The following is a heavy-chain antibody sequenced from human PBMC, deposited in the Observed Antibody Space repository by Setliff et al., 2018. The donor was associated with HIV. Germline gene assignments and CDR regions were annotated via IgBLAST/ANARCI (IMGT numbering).Heavy chain of an antibody. CDR3: ARKLRPGHGVDV. CDR2: LNNDGRKT. J-gene: IGHJ6*02. V-gene: IGHV3-74*03. D-gene: IGHD3-10*01. Sequence: PGGSLRLSCAASGSGFTFSSYSMNWVRQAPGKGLEWVSHLNNDGRKTTYADSVKGRFPISRDNAKNSMDLQMNSLRAEDTAIYNCARKLRPGHGVDVWGQGTTGTVSS. CDR1: GSGFTFSSYS.